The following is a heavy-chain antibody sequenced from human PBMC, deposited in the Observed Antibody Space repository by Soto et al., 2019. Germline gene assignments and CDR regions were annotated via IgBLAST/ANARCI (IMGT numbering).Heavy chain of an antibody. Sequence: PGGSLRLSCAASGFTFSSYAMHWVRQAPGKGLEWVAVISYDGSNKYYADSVKGRFTISRDNSKNTLYLQMNSLRAEDTAAYYCARDRFGSSWYYFDYWGQGTLVTVSS. V-gene: IGHV3-30-3*01. D-gene: IGHD6-13*01. CDR1: GFTFSSYA. CDR2: ISYDGSNK. J-gene: IGHJ4*02. CDR3: ARDRFGSSWYYFDY.